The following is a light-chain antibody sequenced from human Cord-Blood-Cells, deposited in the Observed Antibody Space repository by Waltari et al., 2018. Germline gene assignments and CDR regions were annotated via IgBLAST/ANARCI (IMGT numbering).Light chain of an antibody. CDR1: SSDVGGYNY. J-gene: IGLJ2*01. CDR2: DVS. V-gene: IGLV2-14*01. CDR3: SSYTSSSTLV. Sequence: QSALTQPASVSGSPGQSLPISCTGTSSDVGGYNYVSWYQQHPGKAPKLMIYDVSNRPSGVSNRFSDSKSGNTASLTISGLQAEDEADYYCSSYTSSSTLVFGGGTKLTVL.